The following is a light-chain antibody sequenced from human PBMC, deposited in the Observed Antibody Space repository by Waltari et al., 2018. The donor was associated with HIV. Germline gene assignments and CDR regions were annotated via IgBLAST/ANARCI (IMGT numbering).Light chain of an antibody. J-gene: IGLJ2*01. CDR1: SSDGGSYNL. CDR2: EVS. Sequence: QSALTQPASVSGSPGQSITISCTGTSSDGGSYNLVSWYQQHPGKAPKLMIYEVSKRPSGVSNRFSCSKSGNTASLTIAGLQAEDEADYYCCSYAGSSTVVFGGGTKLTVL. CDR3: CSYAGSSTVV. V-gene: IGLV2-23*02.